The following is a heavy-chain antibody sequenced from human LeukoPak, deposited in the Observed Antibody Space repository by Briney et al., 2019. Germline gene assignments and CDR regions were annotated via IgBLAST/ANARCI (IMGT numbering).Heavy chain of an antibody. CDR3: ARLPTAYCGGDCYSYFDY. CDR1: GGSFSSGGYW. CDR2: IYYSGST. D-gene: IGHD2-21*02. J-gene: IGHJ4*02. Sequence: SETLSLTCTVSGGSFSSGGYWWSWIRQHPGKGLEWIGYIYYSGSTYYNPSLKSRVTVSVDTSKNQFSLKLSSVTAADTAVYYCARLPTAYCGGDCYSYFDYWGQGTLVTVSS. V-gene: IGHV4-31*03.